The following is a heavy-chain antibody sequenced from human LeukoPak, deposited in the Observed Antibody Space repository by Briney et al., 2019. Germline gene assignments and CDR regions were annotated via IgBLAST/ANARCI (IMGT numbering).Heavy chain of an antibody. CDR3: ARTYYDILTGYNPYFDY. D-gene: IGHD3-9*01. V-gene: IGHV3-21*01. CDR2: ITASSTAI. CDR1: GFTFNTYT. J-gene: IGHJ4*02. Sequence: GGSLRLSCAASGFTFNTYTMNWVRQAPGKGVEWVSSITASSTAIYSADSVKGRFTISRDNAKNFLYLQMNILRAEDTAVYYCARTYYDILTGYNPYFDYCGQGILVTVSS.